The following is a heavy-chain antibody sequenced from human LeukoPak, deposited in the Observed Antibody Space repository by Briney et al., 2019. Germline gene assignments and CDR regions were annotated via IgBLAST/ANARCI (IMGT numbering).Heavy chain of an antibody. CDR3: ARDSPYYYGSGSATYYMDV. CDR1: GGSISSYY. CDR2: IYYSGST. Sequence: SETLSLTCTVSGGSISSYYWSWIRQPPGKGLAWIGYIYYSGSTHYHPSLKNRVTISVDTSKNQFSLKLSSVTAADTAVYYCARDSPYYYGSGSATYYMDVWGKGTTVTISS. D-gene: IGHD3-10*01. J-gene: IGHJ6*03. V-gene: IGHV4-59*01.